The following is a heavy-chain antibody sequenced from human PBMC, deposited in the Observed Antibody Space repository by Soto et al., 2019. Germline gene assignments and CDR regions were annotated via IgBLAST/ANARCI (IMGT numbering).Heavy chain of an antibody. CDR3: ARLLSGSWVRPYYFDF. Sequence: SETLSLTCTVSGGSISSGAYHWSWIRHHPGKGLEWIGYIHYSGTTYYNPSLTSRTSISVDTSKNQFSLKVTPVTAADTAVYYCARLLSGSWVRPYYFDFWGQGALVTVSS. D-gene: IGHD3-10*01. CDR1: GGSISSGAYH. J-gene: IGHJ4*02. CDR2: IHYSGTT. V-gene: IGHV4-31*03.